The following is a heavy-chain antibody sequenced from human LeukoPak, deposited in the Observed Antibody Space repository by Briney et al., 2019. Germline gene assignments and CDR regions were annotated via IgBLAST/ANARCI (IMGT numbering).Heavy chain of an antibody. CDR2: ISSSGNSR. CDR1: GFILSNYR. D-gene: IGHD2/OR15-2a*01. CDR3: AKEEYGISPALDY. V-gene: IGHV3-48*01. J-gene: IGHJ4*02. Sequence: PGGSLRLSCAASGFILSNYRMNWVRQAPGKGLEWVSYISSSGNSREYADSVKGRFTISRDNSKNTLYLQLNSLRLDDTAVYYCAKEEYGISPALDYWGQGTLVTVSS.